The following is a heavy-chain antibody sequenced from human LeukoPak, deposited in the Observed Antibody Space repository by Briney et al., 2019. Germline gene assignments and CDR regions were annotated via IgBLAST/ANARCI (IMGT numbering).Heavy chain of an antibody. Sequence: VSVKVSCKASGYTFTSNYIHWVRQAPGQGLEWMGMIYPRDGSTSYAQKFQGRVTVTRDTSTSTVHMELSGLRSEDTAVYYCARDQEGFDCWGQGTLVTVSS. V-gene: IGHV1-46*01. CDR2: IYPRDGST. CDR3: ARDQEGFDC. J-gene: IGHJ4*02. CDR1: GYTFTSNY.